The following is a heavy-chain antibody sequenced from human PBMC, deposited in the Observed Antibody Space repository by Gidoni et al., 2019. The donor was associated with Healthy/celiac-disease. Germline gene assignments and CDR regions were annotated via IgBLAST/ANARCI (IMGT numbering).Heavy chain of an antibody. V-gene: IGHV4-34*01. CDR3: ARITWLSPYYFDY. CDR1: GGSFSGYY. Sequence: QVQLQQWGAGLLKPSETLSLTCAVYGGSFSGYYWSWIRQPPGKGLEWIGEINHSGSTNYNPSLKSRVTISVDTSKNQFSLKLSSVTAADTAVYYCARITWLSPYYFDYWGQGTLVTVSS. J-gene: IGHJ4*02. D-gene: IGHD3-9*01. CDR2: INHSGST.